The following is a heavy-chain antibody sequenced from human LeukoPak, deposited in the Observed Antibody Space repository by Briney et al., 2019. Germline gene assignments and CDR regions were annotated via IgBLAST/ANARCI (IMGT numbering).Heavy chain of an antibody. D-gene: IGHD2-8*01. CDR1: GGSISSYY. J-gene: IGHJ4*02. CDR3: ARDRYCSNGDCSTVHF. CDR2: TDTSGST. V-gene: IGHV4-4*07. Sequence: SETLSLTCTVSGGSISSYYWSWIRQPAGKGLEWIGRTDTSGSTNYNPSLKSRVTMSVDTSKNQFSLKLSSVTAADTAVYYCARDRYCSNGDCSTVHFWGQGTLVTVSS.